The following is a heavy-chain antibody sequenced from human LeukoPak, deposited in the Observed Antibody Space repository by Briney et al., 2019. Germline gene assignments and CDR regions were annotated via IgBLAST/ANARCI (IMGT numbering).Heavy chain of an antibody. Sequence: AASVKVPCKASGGTFSSYAISWVRQAPGQGLEWMGRIIPILGIANYAQKFQGRVTITADKSTSTAYMELSSLRSEDTAVYYCAREQAPYYDSSGYNYWGQGTLVTVSS. V-gene: IGHV1-69*04. CDR1: GGTFSSYA. J-gene: IGHJ4*02. D-gene: IGHD3-22*01. CDR2: IIPILGIA. CDR3: AREQAPYYDSSGYNY.